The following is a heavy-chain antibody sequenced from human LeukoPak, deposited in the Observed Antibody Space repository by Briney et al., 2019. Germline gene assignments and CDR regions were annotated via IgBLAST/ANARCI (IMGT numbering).Heavy chain of an antibody. CDR3: ARGARYCSSTSCYTAVGDY. J-gene: IGHJ4*02. CDR2: ISAYNGNT. Sequence: EASVKVSCKASGGTFSSYAISWVRQAPGQGLEWMGWISAYNGNTNYAQKLQGRVTMTTDTSTSTAYMELRSLRSDDTAVYYCARGARYCSSTSCYTAVGDYWGQGTLVTVSS. V-gene: IGHV1-18*01. CDR1: GGTFSSYA. D-gene: IGHD2-2*02.